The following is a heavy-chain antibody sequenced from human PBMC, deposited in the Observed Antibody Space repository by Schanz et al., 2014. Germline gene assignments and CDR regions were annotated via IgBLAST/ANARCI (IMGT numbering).Heavy chain of an antibody. CDR1: GYTFISYG. CDR2: ISAYNGHT. D-gene: IGHD3-10*01. J-gene: IGHJ6*02. V-gene: IGHV1-18*01. Sequence: QVQLVQSGAEVKKPGASVKVSCKASGYTFISYGIKRVRQAPGQGLEWMGWISAYNGHTDYAQKLQSRVTLTTDTSTSTAYMELRNLRSDDTAVYYCARAKRFGDMDVWGQGTTVTVSS. CDR3: ARAKRFGDMDV.